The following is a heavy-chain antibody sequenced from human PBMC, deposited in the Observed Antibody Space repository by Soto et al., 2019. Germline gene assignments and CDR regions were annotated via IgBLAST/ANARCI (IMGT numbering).Heavy chain of an antibody. Sequence: SETLSLTCTVSCGSITSGGYYWNWIRQHSGKGLEWVGHISYSGSSYYNPSLKSRVTISLDTSNNQFSLKLDSVTAADTAMYYCARDKKGEPIRSYGMDVWGQGTTVTVSS. CDR3: ARDKKGEPIRSYGMDV. V-gene: IGHV4-31*03. CDR1: CGSITSGGYY. CDR2: ISYSGSS. J-gene: IGHJ6*02. D-gene: IGHD4-17*01.